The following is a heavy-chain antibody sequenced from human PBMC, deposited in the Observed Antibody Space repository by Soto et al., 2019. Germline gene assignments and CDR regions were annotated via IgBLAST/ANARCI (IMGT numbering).Heavy chain of an antibody. CDR2: INPGSGAT. J-gene: IGHJ5*02. Sequence: GSSVKVSCKASGYKFTAYYMHWVRQAPGQGLEWMGWINPGSGATSYAQTFQGRVTMTRDTSINTVYMEVTSLRPDDTAVYYCARLSNRYCSETSFFSCSYPW. CDR1: GYKFTAYY. V-gene: IGHV1-2*02. D-gene: IGHD2-15*01. CDR3: ARLSNRYCSETSFFSCSYP.